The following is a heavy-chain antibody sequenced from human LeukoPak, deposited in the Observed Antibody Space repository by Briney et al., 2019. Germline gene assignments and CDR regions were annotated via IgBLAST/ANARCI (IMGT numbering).Heavy chain of an antibody. V-gene: IGHV3-53*01. D-gene: IGHD4-11*01. CDR1: GFTVSSNY. CDR3: ARWLYSNYEGYYFDY. Sequence: AGGSLRLSCAASGFTVSSNYMSWVRQAPGKGLEWVSVIYGGGSTYYADSVKGRFTISRDNSKNTLYLQMNSLRAEDTAVYYCARWLYSNYEGYYFDYWGQGTLVTVSS. CDR2: IYGGGST. J-gene: IGHJ4*02.